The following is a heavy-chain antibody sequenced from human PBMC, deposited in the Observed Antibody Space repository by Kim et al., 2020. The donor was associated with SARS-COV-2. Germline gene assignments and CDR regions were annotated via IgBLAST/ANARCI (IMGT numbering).Heavy chain of an antibody. Sequence: GGSLRLSCAASGFTFSSYAMHWVRQAPGKGLEWVAVISYDGSNKYYADSVKGRFTISRDNSKNTLYLQMNSLRAEDTAVYYCARGYHIAAAGRFDYWGQGTLVTVSS. J-gene: IGHJ4*02. CDR3: ARGYHIAAAGRFDY. D-gene: IGHD6-13*01. CDR1: GFTFSSYA. CDR2: ISYDGSNK. V-gene: IGHV3-30*04.